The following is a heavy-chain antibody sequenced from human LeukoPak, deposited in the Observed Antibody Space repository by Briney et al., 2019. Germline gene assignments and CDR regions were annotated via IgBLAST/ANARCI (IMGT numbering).Heavy chain of an antibody. V-gene: IGHV3-66*01. CDR2: IFSRGNT. Sequence: GGSLRLSCAASGFTVRSEYMSWVRQAPGKGPEWVAVIFSRGNTDYADSVKGRFTISRDTSKNTVHLQMNRLRVEDTAFYYCAREHPGGYRIFESWGQGTLVTVSS. J-gene: IGHJ4*02. D-gene: IGHD2-2*01. CDR1: GFTVRSEY. CDR3: AREHPGGYRIFES.